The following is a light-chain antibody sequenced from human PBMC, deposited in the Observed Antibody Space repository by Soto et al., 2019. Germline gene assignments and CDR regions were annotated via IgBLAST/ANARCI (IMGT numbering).Light chain of an antibody. CDR3: MQRLQPPLT. CDR2: LGS. J-gene: IGKJ1*01. Sequence: DIVMTQAPLSLPVTPGEPASISFRSSQSLLDSNGYNCLEWYLQKPGQSPQLLIYLGSNRASGVPDRFSGSGSGTDFTLKISRVEAEDVGVYYCMQRLQPPLTFGQGTKGEIK. V-gene: IGKV2-28*01. CDR1: QSLLDSNGYNC.